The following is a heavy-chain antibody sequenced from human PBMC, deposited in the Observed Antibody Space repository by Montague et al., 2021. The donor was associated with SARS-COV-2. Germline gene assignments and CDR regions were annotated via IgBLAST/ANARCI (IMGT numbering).Heavy chain of an antibody. CDR3: AMIGYESCGYYYIFPD. D-gene: IGHD3-22*01. V-gene: IGHV4-61*01. CDR1: GASVRSGNSY. J-gene: IGHJ1*01. CDR2: ISYSGST. Sequence: SETLSLTCTVSGASVRSGNSYWNWIRQPPGKGLEWIGYISYSGSTNYXXXLKSRVTISVDTSKNQLSLKVISATAADTAVYYCAMIGYESCGYYYIFPDWGQGTLVTVS.